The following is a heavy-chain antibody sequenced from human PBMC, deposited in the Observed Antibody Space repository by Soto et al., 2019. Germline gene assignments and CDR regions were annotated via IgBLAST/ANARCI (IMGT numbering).Heavy chain of an antibody. Sequence: GESLKISCKGSGYSFTSYWIGWVRQMPGKGLEWMGIIYPGDSDTRYSPSFQGQVTISADKSISTAYLQWSSLKASDTAMYYCARPHYYESSGYYYFDYWGQGTLVTVSS. CDR1: GYSFTSYW. CDR3: ARPHYYESSGYYYFDY. V-gene: IGHV5-51*01. D-gene: IGHD3-22*01. CDR2: IYPGDSDT. J-gene: IGHJ4*02.